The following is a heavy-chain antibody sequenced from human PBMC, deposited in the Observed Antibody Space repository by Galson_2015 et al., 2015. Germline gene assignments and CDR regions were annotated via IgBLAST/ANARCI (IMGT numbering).Heavy chain of an antibody. D-gene: IGHD3-10*01. CDR1: GYRFDSSW. CDR3: ARRGIGSTWDF. CDR2: IYPIDSDI. V-gene: IGHV5-51*01. Sequence: QSGAEVKQPGESLKISCKGSGYRFDSSWIGWVRQMPGKGLEWMGIIYPIDSDITYSPSFQGHVAISADTSISTAYLHWSSLKASDTAMYYCARRGIGSTWDFWGQGTLVTVSS. J-gene: IGHJ4*02.